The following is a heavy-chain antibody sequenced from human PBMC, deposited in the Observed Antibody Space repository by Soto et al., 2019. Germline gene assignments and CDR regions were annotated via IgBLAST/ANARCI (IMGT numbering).Heavy chain of an antibody. CDR3: ASSCSRWYLY. CDR2: MNPKRGNT. D-gene: IGHD6-19*01. V-gene: IGHV1-8*01. CDR1: GYTFTSYD. Sequence: QVQLVQSGAEVKKPGASVKVSCKASGYTFTSYDINWVRQATAQGLEWMGWMNPKRGNTGYAQKLQGRVTRTRNTSISTAYIELSSLRSEDTAVYYCASSCSRWYLYWGQGTLVTLSS. J-gene: IGHJ4*02.